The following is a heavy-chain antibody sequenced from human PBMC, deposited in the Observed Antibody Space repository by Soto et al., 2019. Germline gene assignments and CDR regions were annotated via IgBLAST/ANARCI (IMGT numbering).Heavy chain of an antibody. V-gene: IGHV4-59*01. Sequence: QVQLQESGPGLVKPSETLSLTCTVSGGSISSYYWSWIRQPPGKGLEWIGYIYYSGRTNYNPSLKSRVSTSVDTSNNQVSLKLSSVTAADTAVYYCARASPYSSGWDNWFDPWGQGTLVTVSS. CDR1: GGSISSYY. CDR3: ARASPYSSGWDNWFDP. J-gene: IGHJ5*02. CDR2: IYYSGRT. D-gene: IGHD6-19*01.